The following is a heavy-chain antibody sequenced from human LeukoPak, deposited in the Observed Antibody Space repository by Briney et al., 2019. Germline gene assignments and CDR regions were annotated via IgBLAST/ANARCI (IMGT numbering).Heavy chain of an antibody. J-gene: IGHJ4*02. CDR1: GASMSTHY. V-gene: IGHV4-59*11. CDR2: LLDSWRT. CDR3: ATIRRGSIYGYFDF. D-gene: IGHD5-18*01. Sequence: SETLSLTCTVSGASMSTHYWSWLRQPPGKGLEWIGYLLDSWRTKDNPSLQSRVTLSADTSKNQFSLRLTSVTAADTAVYYCATIRRGSIYGYFDFWSQGILVTVSS.